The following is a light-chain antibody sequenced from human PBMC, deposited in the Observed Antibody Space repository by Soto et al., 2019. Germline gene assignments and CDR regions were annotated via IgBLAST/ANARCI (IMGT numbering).Light chain of an antibody. J-gene: IGLJ1*01. CDR2: EGT. CDR3: CSYERGNNFV. CDR1: SSDVGSYNL. V-gene: IGLV2-23*03. Sequence: QSALTQPASVSGSPGQSITISCTGSSSDVGSYNLVSWYQQHPDKAPKVIIHEGTKRPSGVSGRFSGSKSGNTASLTISGLQAEDEADYYCCSYERGNNFVFGSGTKVTVL.